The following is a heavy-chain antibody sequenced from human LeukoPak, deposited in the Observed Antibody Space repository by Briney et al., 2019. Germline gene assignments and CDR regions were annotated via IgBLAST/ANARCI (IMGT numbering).Heavy chain of an antibody. CDR3: ARAHSSGWPHMFDP. D-gene: IGHD6-19*01. CDR1: GGSICTYS. V-gene: IGHV4-59*01. CDR2: IYYSGSI. Sequence: PSESLSLACSVSGGSICTYSWAWIRQPPGKGLGWIGNIYYSGSINYNTTPKSRVTISIDTSKNQFSLKVSSVTAADTAVYYSARAHSSGWPHMFDPWGQGTLVTVPS. J-gene: IGHJ5*02.